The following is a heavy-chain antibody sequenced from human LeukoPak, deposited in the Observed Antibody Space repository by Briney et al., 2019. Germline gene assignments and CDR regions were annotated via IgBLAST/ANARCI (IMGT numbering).Heavy chain of an antibody. CDR3: ARAPDTAMVYYFDY. CDR1: GGTFISYA. V-gene: IGHV1-69*13. CDR2: IIPIFGTA. D-gene: IGHD5-18*01. J-gene: IGHJ4*02. Sequence: SVKVSGKASGGTFISYAISWVRQAPGQGLEWMGGIIPIFGTANYAQKFQGRVTITADGSTSTADMELSSLRSEDTAVYYCARAPDTAMVYYFDYWGQGTLVTVSS.